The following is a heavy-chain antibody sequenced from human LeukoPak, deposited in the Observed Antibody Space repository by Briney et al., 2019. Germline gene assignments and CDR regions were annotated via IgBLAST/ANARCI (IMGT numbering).Heavy chain of an antibody. CDR1: GFTVSSNY. J-gene: IGHJ1*01. V-gene: IGHV3-66*01. CDR3: ARDVAVASFQH. D-gene: IGHD6-19*01. CDR2: IYSNGST. Sequence: GGSLRLSCVASGFTVSSNYMSWVRQAPGKGLEWVSCIYSNGSTTYDDSVKGRFAISRDNSKNTLYLQMNSVRAEDTAVYYCARDVAVASFQHWGQGTLVTVSS.